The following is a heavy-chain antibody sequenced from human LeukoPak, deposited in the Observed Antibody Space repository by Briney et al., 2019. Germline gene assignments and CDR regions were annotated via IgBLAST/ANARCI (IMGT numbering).Heavy chain of an antibody. V-gene: IGHV3-7*03. CDR1: GFTFSSYW. CDR2: INHNGNVN. J-gene: IGHJ4*02. D-gene: IGHD3-22*01. Sequence: GGSLRLSCAASGFTFSSYWMNWARQAPGKGLEWVASINHNGNVNYYVDSVKGRFTISRDNAKNSLYLQMNSLRAEDTAVYFCARVSSGYYLDYWGQGTLVTVSS. CDR3: ARVSSGYYLDY.